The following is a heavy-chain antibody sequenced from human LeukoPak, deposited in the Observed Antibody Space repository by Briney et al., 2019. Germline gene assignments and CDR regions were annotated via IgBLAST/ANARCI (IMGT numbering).Heavy chain of an antibody. J-gene: IGHJ4*02. V-gene: IGHV1-18*01. D-gene: IGHD6-19*01. CDR3: ARVPKKWLALYYFDY. CDR1: GYTFTNYG. Sequence: ASVKVSCKASGYTFTNYGLSWVRQAPGHGLEWMGWINTYNGKTTYAPRFEGRLTMTTDTSTGTAYMDLRSLISDDTAVYYCARVPKKWLALYYFDYWGQGTLVXVSS. CDR2: INTYNGKT.